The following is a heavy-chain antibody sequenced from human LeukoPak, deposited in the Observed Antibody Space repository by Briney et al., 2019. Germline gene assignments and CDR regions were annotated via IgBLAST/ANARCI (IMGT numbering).Heavy chain of an antibody. V-gene: IGHV1-69*13. CDR2: VIPIFGTA. D-gene: IGHD1-1*01. Sequence: ASVKVSCKASGGTFSSYAISWVRQAPGQGLEWMGGVIPIFGTANYAQKFQGRVTITAGESTSTAYMELSSLRSEDTAVYYCARVLERRLDYYYGMDVWGQGTTVIVSS. CDR3: ARVLERRLDYYYGMDV. CDR1: GGTFSSYA. J-gene: IGHJ6*02.